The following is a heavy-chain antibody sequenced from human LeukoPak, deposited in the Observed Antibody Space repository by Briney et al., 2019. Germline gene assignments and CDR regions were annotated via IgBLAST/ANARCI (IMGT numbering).Heavy chain of an antibody. Sequence: GGSLRLSCAVSGFTLTKYWMHWVRQVPGKGLLWVSRINGDGSSTAYADSVKGRFTISRDDAKNILYLQMNSLRVEDTGVYYCAKITTPDAGAAGGWFGPWGQGTQVTVSS. J-gene: IGHJ5*02. D-gene: IGHD1-1*01. CDR1: GFTLTKYW. CDR3: AKITTPDAGAAGGWFGP. V-gene: IGHV3-74*01. CDR2: INGDGSST.